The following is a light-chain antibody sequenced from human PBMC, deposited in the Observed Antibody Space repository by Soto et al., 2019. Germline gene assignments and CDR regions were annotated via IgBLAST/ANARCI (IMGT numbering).Light chain of an antibody. V-gene: IGLV2-14*01. CDR2: EVS. J-gene: IGLJ1*01. CDR3: SSYAGSTLYV. Sequence: QSVLTQPASVSGSPGQSITTSCTGTSTDVGGYNYVSWYQQHPGKAPKLMIYEVSNRPSGISSRFSGSKSGNTASLTISGLQAEDEADYYCSSYAGSTLYVFGSGTKVTV. CDR1: STDVGGYNY.